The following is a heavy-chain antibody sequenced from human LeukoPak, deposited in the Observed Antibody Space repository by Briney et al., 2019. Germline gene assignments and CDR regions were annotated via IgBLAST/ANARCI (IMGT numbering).Heavy chain of an antibody. D-gene: IGHD2-2*01. V-gene: IGHV3-21*01. J-gene: IGHJ4*02. CDR2: ISSSSSYI. CDR1: GFTFSSYS. CDR3: ARAYVVVPAALDY. Sequence: GGSLRLSCAASGFTFSSYSMNWVRQAPGKGLEWVSSISSSSSYIYYADSVKGRFTISRDNAKNSLYLQMNSLRAEDTAVYYCARAYVVVPAALDYRGQGTLVTVSS.